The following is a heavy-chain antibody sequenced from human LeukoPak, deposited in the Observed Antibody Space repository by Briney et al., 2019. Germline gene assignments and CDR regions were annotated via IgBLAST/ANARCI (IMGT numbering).Heavy chain of an antibody. Sequence: SGTLSLTCIVSGGSISSNPYFWGWVRQSPGMGLEWIGSIFHNGNFYYNPSLKSRVTVSADTSRNRFSLELSSVTATDTAVYYCARHGYSSAWYLGMGFRFQDWSPGTLVTVSS. V-gene: IGHV4-39*01. D-gene: IGHD6-19*01. CDR3: ARHGYSSAWYLGMGFRFQD. CDR2: IFHNGNF. J-gene: IGHJ1*01. CDR1: GGSISSNPYF.